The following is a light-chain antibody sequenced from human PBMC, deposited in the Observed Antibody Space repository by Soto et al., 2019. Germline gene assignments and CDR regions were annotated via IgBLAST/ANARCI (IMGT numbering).Light chain of an antibody. CDR1: QSISIY. V-gene: IGKV1-39*01. CDR2: AAS. Sequence: DIQTTQSPSSLPASVGDRVTVTCRTSQSISIYLNWYQHKPGKAPQLLIYAASRLQSGVPSRFSGSGSGTDFTLTISSLQFEDFATYYCQQSYSAPFTFGQGTKLDI. J-gene: IGKJ2*01. CDR3: QQSYSAPFT.